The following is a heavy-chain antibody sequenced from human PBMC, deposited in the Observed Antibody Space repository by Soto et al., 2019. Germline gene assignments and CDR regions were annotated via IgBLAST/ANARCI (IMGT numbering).Heavy chain of an antibody. CDR2: ISGSGGST. V-gene: IGHV3-23*01. D-gene: IGHD3-3*01. Sequence: GGSLRLSCAASGFTFSSYAMSWVRQAPGKGLEWVSAISGSGGSTYYADSVKGRFTISRDNSKNTLYLQMNSLRAEDTAVYYCEKVTRARITIFGMDVWGKGTTVTVSS. CDR3: EKVTRARITIFGMDV. CDR1: GFTFSSYA. J-gene: IGHJ6*03.